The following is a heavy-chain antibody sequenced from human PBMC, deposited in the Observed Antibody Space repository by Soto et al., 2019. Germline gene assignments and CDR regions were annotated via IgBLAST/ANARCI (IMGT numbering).Heavy chain of an antibody. J-gene: IGHJ5*02. CDR2: ISDYNGNT. Sequence: QVQLVQSGAEVKKPGASVKVSCKASGYTFTSYGISWVRQAPGQGLQGMGWISDYNGNTNYAQKLQGRVTMTTDTSTSTAYMELRSLRSDETAVYYCARFPGPTGDYVNPNWFDPWGQGTLVTVSS. CDR3: ARFPGPTGDYVNPNWFDP. D-gene: IGHD4-17*01. CDR1: GYTFTSYG. V-gene: IGHV1-18*01.